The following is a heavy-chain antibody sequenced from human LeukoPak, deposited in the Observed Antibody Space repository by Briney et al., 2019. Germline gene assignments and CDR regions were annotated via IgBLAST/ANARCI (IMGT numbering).Heavy chain of an antibody. J-gene: IGHJ1*01. V-gene: IGHV1-69*05. CDR2: IIPIFGTA. CDR1: GGTFSSYA. CDR3: ARESLDGYYDSSGRTEYFQH. Sequence: ASVKVSCKASGGTFSSYAISWVRQAPGQGLEWMGRIIPIFGTANYAQKFQGRVTITTDESTSTAYVELSSLRSEDTAVYYCARESLDGYYDSSGRTEYFQHWGQGTLVTVSS. D-gene: IGHD3-22*01.